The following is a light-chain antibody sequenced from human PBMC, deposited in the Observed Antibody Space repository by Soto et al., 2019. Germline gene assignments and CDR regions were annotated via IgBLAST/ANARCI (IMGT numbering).Light chain of an antibody. CDR1: NSDIGGYNY. CDR3: ASYTSFTILL. Sequence: QSVLTQPASVSGSPGQSITISCTGTNSDIGGYNYVSWYRHHPGEAPKLMIYGVTNRPSGVSTRFSGSKSGNTASLTISGLQDEDEADYYCASYTSFTILLFGGGTKLTVL. V-gene: IGLV2-14*01. CDR2: GVT. J-gene: IGLJ2*01.